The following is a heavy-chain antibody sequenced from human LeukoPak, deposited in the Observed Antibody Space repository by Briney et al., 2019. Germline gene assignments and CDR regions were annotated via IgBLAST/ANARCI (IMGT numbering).Heavy chain of an antibody. D-gene: IGHD6-19*01. Sequence: GGSLTLSCAASAISVRGNYMSWVRQAPGKGLEWVSVLYSGGGTFYGDSAKGRFTISRDNSKNTVYLQMNSLRAEDTAFYYCARDSRSGWYALDVWGQGTTVTVSS. CDR3: ARDSRSGWYALDV. CDR1: AISVRGNY. V-gene: IGHV3-66*01. CDR2: LYSGGGT. J-gene: IGHJ6*02.